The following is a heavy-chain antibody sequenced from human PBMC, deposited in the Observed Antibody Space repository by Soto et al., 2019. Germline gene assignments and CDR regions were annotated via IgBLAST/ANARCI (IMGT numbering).Heavy chain of an antibody. CDR2: IYYSGST. J-gene: IGHJ6*02. CDR3: ARAQLLWFGEHPEDYYYGMDV. D-gene: IGHD3-10*01. CDR1: GGSISSYY. Sequence: QVQLQESGPGLVKPSETLSLTCTVSGGSISSYYWSWIRQPPGKGLEWIGYIYYSGSTNYNPSLTSRVTISVDTSKNQFSLKLSSVTAADTAVYYCARAQLLWFGEHPEDYYYGMDVWGQGTTVTVSS. V-gene: IGHV4-59*01.